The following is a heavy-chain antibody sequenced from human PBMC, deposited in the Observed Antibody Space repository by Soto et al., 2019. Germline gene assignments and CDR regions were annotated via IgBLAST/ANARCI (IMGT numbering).Heavy chain of an antibody. Sequence: QVHLVQSGAEVKKPGASVKVSCKGSGYSFTTYGITWVRQAPGQGLEWMAWISAHNGNTNYAQKVQGRVTVTRDTSTSTAYMELRSLRYDDTAVYYCARGRYGDYWGQGALVTVSS. V-gene: IGHV1-18*01. CDR2: ISAHNGNT. CDR1: GYSFTTYG. J-gene: IGHJ4*02. CDR3: ARGRYGDY. D-gene: IGHD1-1*01.